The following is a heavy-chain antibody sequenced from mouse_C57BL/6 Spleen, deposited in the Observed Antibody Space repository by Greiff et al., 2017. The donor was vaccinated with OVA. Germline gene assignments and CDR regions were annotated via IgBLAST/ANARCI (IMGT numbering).Heavy chain of an antibody. D-gene: IGHD2-1*01. CDR3: ARESTMVTTYYAMDY. J-gene: IGHJ4*01. CDR2: IYPGDGDT. Sequence: QVQLQQSGPELVKPGASVKISCKASGYAFSSSWMNWVKQRPGKGLEWIGRIYPGDGDTNYNGKFKGKATLTADKSSSTAYMQLSSLTSEDSAVYFCARESTMVTTYYAMDYWGQGTSGTVSS. CDR1: GYAFSSSW. V-gene: IGHV1-82*01.